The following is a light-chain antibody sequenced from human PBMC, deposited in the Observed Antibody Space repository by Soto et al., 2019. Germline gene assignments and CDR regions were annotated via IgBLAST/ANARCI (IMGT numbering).Light chain of an antibody. CDR1: QSISSY. V-gene: IGKV3-15*01. Sequence: EILFTQSPATLSLSPGERATLSCRASQSISSYLAWYQQKPGQAPRLLIYGASTRATGIPARFSGSGSGTEFTLTISSLQYEDYAVYYCQQYNNWHPYTFGQGTKVDIK. CDR2: GAS. J-gene: IGKJ2*01. CDR3: QQYNNWHPYT.